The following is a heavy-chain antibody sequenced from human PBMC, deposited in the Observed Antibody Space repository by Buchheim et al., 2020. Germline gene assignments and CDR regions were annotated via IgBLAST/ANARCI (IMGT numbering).Heavy chain of an antibody. J-gene: IGHJ4*02. Sequence: QLQLQESGPGLVKPSETLSLTCTVSGGSISSSSYYWGWIRQPPGKGLEWIGSIYYSGSTYYNPSLKSRVTISVDTSKNQFSLKLSSVTAADTAVYYCASQGCSGGSCYAVLYWGQGTL. CDR2: IYYSGST. D-gene: IGHD2-15*01. V-gene: IGHV4-39*01. CDR3: ASQGCSGGSCYAVLY. CDR1: GGSISSSSYY.